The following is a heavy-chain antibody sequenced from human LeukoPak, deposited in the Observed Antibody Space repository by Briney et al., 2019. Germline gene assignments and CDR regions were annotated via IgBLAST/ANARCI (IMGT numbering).Heavy chain of an antibody. CDR1: GGSISSSSYY. D-gene: IGHD3-22*01. V-gene: IGHV4-31*03. Sequence: SETLSLTCTVSGGSISSSSYYWSWIRQHPGKGLEWIGYIYYSGSTYYNPSLKSRVTISVDTSKNQFSLKLSSVTAADTAVYYCARDVVRNYDSSGYYSGWFDPWGQGTLVTVSS. CDR3: ARDVVRNYDSSGYYSGWFDP. J-gene: IGHJ5*02. CDR2: IYYSGST.